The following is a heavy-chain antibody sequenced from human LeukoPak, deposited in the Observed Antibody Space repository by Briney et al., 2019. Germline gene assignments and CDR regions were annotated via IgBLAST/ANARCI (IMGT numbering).Heavy chain of an antibody. J-gene: IGHJ4*02. Sequence: ASVKVSCKASGYTFTSYGISWVRQAPGQGLEWMGWISAYNGNTNYAQKLQGRVTMTTDTSTSTAYMELRSLRSDDTAVYYCARDLESRWPHGRFDYWGQGTLVTVSS. V-gene: IGHV1-18*01. CDR1: GYTFTSYG. D-gene: IGHD1-1*01. CDR2: ISAYNGNT. CDR3: ARDLESRWPHGRFDY.